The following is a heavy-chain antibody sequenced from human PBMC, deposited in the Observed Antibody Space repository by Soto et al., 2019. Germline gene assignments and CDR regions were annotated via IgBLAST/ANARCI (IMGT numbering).Heavy chain of an antibody. CDR2: INWNGGST. V-gene: IGHV3-20*01. J-gene: IGHJ6*03. CDR3: ASAPCRQYYYYMDV. Sequence: EVQLVESGGGVVRPGGSLRLSCADSGFTFDDYGMSWVRQAPGKGLEWVSGINWNGGSTGYADSVKGRFTISRDNAKNSLYLQMNSLRAEDTALDHCASAPCRQYYYYMDVWGKGTTVTVSS. CDR1: GFTFDDYG.